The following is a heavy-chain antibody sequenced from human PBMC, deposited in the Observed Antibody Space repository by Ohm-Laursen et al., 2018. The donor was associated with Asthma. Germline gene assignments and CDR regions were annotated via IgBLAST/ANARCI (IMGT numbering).Heavy chain of an antibody. CDR1: GGSISSGGYY. J-gene: IGHJ5*02. V-gene: IGHV4-31*03. CDR2: IYYSGST. CDR3: ARVIPTNWFDP. Sequence: TLSLTCTVSGGSISSGGYYWSWIRQHPGKGLEWIGYIYYSGSTYYNPSLKSRVTISVDRSKNQFSLKLSSVTAADTAVYYCARVIPTNWFDPWGQGTLVTVSS.